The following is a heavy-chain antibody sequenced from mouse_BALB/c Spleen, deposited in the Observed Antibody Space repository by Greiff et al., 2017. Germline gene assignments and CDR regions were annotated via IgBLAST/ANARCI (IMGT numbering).Heavy chain of an antibody. J-gene: IGHJ2*01. Sequence: EVQGVESGGGLVKPGGSLKLSCAASGFTFSSYAMSWVRQSPEERLEWVAEISSGGSYTYYPDTVTGRFTISRDNAKNTLYLEMSSLRSEDTAMYYCARDRTGTLDYWGQGTTLTVAS. D-gene: IGHD4-1*01. CDR2: ISSGGSYT. CDR1: GFTFSSYA. V-gene: IGHV5-9-4*01. CDR3: ARDRTGTLDY.